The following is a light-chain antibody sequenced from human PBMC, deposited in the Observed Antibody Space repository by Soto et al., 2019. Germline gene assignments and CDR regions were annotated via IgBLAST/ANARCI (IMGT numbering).Light chain of an antibody. J-gene: IGKJ1*01. Sequence: DIQMTQSPSTLSASVGDRVTITCRASQSISSWLDWYQQKPGKAPKLLIYDASSLESGVPSRFSGSGSGTEFTLTISSLQPDDSATYYCQQYNSYSTWTFGQGTKVEIK. CDR2: DAS. CDR3: QQYNSYSTWT. CDR1: QSISSW. V-gene: IGKV1-5*01.